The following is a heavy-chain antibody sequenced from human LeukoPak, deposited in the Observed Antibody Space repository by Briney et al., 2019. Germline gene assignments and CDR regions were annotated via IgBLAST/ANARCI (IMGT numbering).Heavy chain of an antibody. J-gene: IGHJ6*03. V-gene: IGHV1-2*06. CDR3: AREEQQLVWPDAYYYMDV. CDR2: INPNSGGT. D-gene: IGHD6-13*01. Sequence: ASVKVSCKASGYTFTGYYMHWVRQAPGQGLEWMGRINPNSGGTNYAQKFQGRVTMTRDTSTSTAYMELSRLRSDDTAVYYCAREEQQLVWPDAYYYMDVWGKGTTVTVSS. CDR1: GYTFTGYY.